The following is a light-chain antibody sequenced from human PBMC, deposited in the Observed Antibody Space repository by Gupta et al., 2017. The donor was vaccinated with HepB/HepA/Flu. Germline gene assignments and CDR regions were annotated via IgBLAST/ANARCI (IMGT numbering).Light chain of an antibody. CDR1: SYNIGTHFD. J-gene: IGLJ1*01. Sequence: QSVLTQPPSVSVAPGQRVNISCTGSSYNIGTHFDVHWYQQLPGTAPKVLIYANNNRPSGVPDRFAGSKSGTSASLAITGLQAEDEADYYCQSYDSRLSSYVFGTGTKVTVL. CDR3: QSYDSRLSSYV. CDR2: ANN. V-gene: IGLV1-40*01.